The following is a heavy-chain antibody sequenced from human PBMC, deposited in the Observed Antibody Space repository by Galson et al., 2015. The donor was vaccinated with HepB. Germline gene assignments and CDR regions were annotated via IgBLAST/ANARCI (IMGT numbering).Heavy chain of an antibody. CDR1: GSNFPNYW. CDR2: IYAGDSDT. CDR3: ARPPDTAMAIDY. V-gene: IGHV5-51*03. Sequence: QSGAEVKKPGESLKISCKGSGSNFPNYWIGWVRQMPGKGLEWMGIIYAGDSDTRYSPSFQGQVTISVDKSINTAYLQWRSLKASDTAMYYCARPPDTAMAIDYWGLEPWSPSPQ. J-gene: IGHJ4*01. D-gene: IGHD5-18*01.